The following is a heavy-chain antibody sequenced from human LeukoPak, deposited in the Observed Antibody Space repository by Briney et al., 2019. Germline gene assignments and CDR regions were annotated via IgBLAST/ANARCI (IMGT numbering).Heavy chain of an antibody. J-gene: IGHJ6*02. V-gene: IGHV3-48*04. Sequence: PGGSLRLSCAASGFTFSSYSMNWVRQAPGKGLEWVSYISSSSSTVYYADSVKGRLTISRDNAKNSLYLQMSSLRAEDTAVYYCARVTGDSYYYYGMDVWGQGTTVTVSS. CDR2: ISSSSSTV. CDR3: ARVTGDSYYYYGMDV. D-gene: IGHD7-27*01. CDR1: GFTFSSYS.